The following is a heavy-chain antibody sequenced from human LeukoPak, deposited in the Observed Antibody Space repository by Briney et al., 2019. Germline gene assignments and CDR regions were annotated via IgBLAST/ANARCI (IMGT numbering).Heavy chain of an antibody. Sequence: SETLSLTCAVSGGSISSGGYSWSWLRQPPRTGLEWIGYIYHSGSTYYNPSLKSRVTISVDRSKNQFSLKLSSVTAADTAVYYCARADYYYGMDVWGQGTTVTVSS. CDR3: ARADYYYGMDV. CDR1: GGSISSGGYS. CDR2: IYHSGST. V-gene: IGHV4-30-2*01. J-gene: IGHJ6*02.